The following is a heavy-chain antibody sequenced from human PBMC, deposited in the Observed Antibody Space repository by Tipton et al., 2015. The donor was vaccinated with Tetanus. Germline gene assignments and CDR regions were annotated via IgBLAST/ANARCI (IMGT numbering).Heavy chain of an antibody. Sequence: TLSLTCTFSGASISSNTYYWGWIRQPPGKGLEWIGNIYYYTQRTSQTPSLDSRVSISVDTSKNQFSLSLNSVTAADTAVYYCARRSYCSSSRCFDAFDLWGQGTMVTVSS. CDR1: GASISSNTYY. D-gene: IGHD2-2*01. V-gene: IGHV4-39*07. CDR2: IYYYTQRT. J-gene: IGHJ3*01. CDR3: ARRSYCSSSRCFDAFDL.